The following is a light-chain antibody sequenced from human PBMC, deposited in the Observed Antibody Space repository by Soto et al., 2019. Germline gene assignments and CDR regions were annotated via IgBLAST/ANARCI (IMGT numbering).Light chain of an antibody. CDR3: QHYNSYSEA. Sequence: DIQMTQSPSTLSGSLGDRVTITCLASQTISSWLAWYQQKLGKAPKLLIYDASTLKSGVPSRFSGSGSGTEFTLTISSLQPDDFATYYCQHYNSYSEAFGEGTKVDNK. CDR2: DAS. V-gene: IGKV1-5*03. CDR1: QTISSW. J-gene: IGKJ1*01.